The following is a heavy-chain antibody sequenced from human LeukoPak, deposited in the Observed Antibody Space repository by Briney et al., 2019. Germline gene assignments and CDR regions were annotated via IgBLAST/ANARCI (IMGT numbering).Heavy chain of an antibody. CDR1: GGTFSSYA. J-gene: IGHJ4*02. D-gene: IGHD5-24*01. CDR2: INPSGGST. Sequence: ASVKVSCKASGGTFSSYAISWVRQAPGQGLEWMGIINPSGGSTSYAQKFQGRVTMTRDTSTSTVYMELSSLRSEDTAVYYCARGHEMATMGYWGQGTLVTVSS. V-gene: IGHV1-46*01. CDR3: ARGHEMATMGY.